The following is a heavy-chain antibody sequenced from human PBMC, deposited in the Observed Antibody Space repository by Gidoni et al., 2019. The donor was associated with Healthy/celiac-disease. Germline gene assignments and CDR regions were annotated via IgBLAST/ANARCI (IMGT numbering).Heavy chain of an antibody. CDR2: LHYSGST. CDR3: ARQQGVVVPAATINPLDY. V-gene: IGHV4-39*01. CDR1: SCSISSRRYY. D-gene: IGHD2-2*01. Sequence: QLQLQESGPGLVKPSETLSLTCTVASCSISSRRYYWGWLRQPPGKGLEWIGSLHYSGSTYDNRSLKSRVTISVDTSKNQFSLKLISVTAADTAVYYCARQQGVVVPAATINPLDYWGQGTLVTVSS. J-gene: IGHJ4*02.